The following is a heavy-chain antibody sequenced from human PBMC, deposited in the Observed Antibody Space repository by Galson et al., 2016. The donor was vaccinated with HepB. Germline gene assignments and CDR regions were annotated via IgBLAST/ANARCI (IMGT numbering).Heavy chain of an antibody. D-gene: IGHD3-9*01. CDR3: ARYYDLLTTYPRGFDC. CDR1: GGSISSDGYF. CDR2: ISHSGST. J-gene: IGHJ4*02. V-gene: IGHV4-61*03. Sequence: SETLSLTCTISGGSISSDGYFWSWIRQPPGKGLEWIGYISHSGSTNYNPSLKSRVTISVDSSKNHFSLKLASVTAADTAVYYCARYYDLLTTYPRGFDCWGQGALVTVSS.